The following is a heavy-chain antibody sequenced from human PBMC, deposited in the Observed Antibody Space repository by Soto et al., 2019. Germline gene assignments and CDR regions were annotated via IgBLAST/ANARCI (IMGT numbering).Heavy chain of an antibody. J-gene: IGHJ4*02. CDR1: GGAVSNKTYY. Sequence: SETLSLTCSVSGGAVSNKTYYWSWIRQPPGKRLEGIGYVYYSGSTNYNPSLKSRGTISVDLSKNQFSLRLSSVTTADTALYYCARPTAVPNTLRSRYFFDYWGQGTLVTVSS. V-gene: IGHV4-61*01. CDR3: ARPTAVPNTLRSRYFFDY. D-gene: IGHD4-17*01. CDR2: VYYSGST.